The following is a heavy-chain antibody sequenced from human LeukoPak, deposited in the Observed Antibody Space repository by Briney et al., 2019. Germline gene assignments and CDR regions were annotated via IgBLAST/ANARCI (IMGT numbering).Heavy chain of an antibody. J-gene: IGHJ5*02. CDR1: GGSISSSSYY. V-gene: IGHV4-39*01. CDR3: ARQSRGAAALNCFDP. Sequence: PSETLSLTCTLSGGSISSSSYYWGWIRRPPRKGLEWIGSIYYTGSTYYNPSLKSRVTISVDTSKNQFSLKLTSVTAADTAVFYCARQSRGAAALNCFDPWGQGTLVTVSS. CDR2: IYYTGST. D-gene: IGHD6-13*01.